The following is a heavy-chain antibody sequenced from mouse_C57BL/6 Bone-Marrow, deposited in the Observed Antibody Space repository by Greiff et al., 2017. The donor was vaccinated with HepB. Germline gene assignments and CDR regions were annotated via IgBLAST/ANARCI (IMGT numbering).Heavy chain of an antibody. CDR1: GFTFSSYG. J-gene: IGHJ3*01. V-gene: IGHV5-6*02. CDR3: ARRYGSSSAWFAY. CDR2: ISSGGSYT. Sequence: DVMLVESGGDLVKPGGSLKLSCAASGFTFSSYGMSWVRQTPDKRLEWVATISSGGSYTYYPDSVKGRFTISRDNAKNTLYLQMSSLKSEDTAMYYCARRYGSSSAWFAYWGQGTLVTVSA. D-gene: IGHD1-1*01.